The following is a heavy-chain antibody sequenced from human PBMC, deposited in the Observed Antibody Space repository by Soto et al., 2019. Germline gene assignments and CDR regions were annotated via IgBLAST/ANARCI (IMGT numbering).Heavy chain of an antibody. V-gene: IGHV1-69*01. CDR2: IIPIFGTA. J-gene: IGHJ4*02. D-gene: IGHD6-19*01. CDR3: AREGLRVGSSGWYFPFDY. Sequence: QVQLVQSGAEVKKPGSSVKVSCKASGGTFSSYAISWVRQAPGQGLEWMGGIIPIFGTANYAQKFQGRVTITADESTSTAYMELSSLRSEDTAVYYCAREGLRVGSSGWYFPFDYWGQGTLVTVSS. CDR1: GGTFSSYA.